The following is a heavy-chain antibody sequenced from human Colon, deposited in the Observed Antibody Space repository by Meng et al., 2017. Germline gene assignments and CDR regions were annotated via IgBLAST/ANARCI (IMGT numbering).Heavy chain of an antibody. D-gene: IGHD2-2*01. CDR1: GFTFSTYE. V-gene: IGHV3-48*03. CDR3: TRRYCSSTSCTNDY. J-gene: IGHJ4*02. Sequence: GGSLRLSCAASGFTFSTYEMNWVRQAPGKGLEWVSFISSSGSTTYYADSVKGRFTISRDNAKNSLYLQLNSLRVEDTAVYYCTRRYCSSTSCTNDYWGQGTLVTVSS. CDR2: ISSSGSTT.